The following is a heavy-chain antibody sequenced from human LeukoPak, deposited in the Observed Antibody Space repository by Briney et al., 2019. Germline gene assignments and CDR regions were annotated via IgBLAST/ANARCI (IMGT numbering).Heavy chain of an antibody. V-gene: IGHV1-69*05. CDR1: GGTFSSYA. D-gene: IGHD1-26*01. CDR3: ARDQLGAMSTHIDY. CDR2: IISIFGTA. J-gene: IGHJ4*02. Sequence: SVKVSCKASGGTFSSYAISWVRQAPGQGLEWMGRIISIFGTANYAQKFQGRVTITTDESTSTAYMELSSLRSEDTAVYYCARDQLGAMSTHIDYWGQGTLVTVSS.